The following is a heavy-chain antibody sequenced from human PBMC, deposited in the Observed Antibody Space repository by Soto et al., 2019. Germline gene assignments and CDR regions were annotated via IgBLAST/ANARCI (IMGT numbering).Heavy chain of an antibody. CDR3: ARLGGYYQALDS. CDR2: IYYSGIT. CDR1: GGSISSYY. Sequence: PSETLSLTCTVSGGSISSYYWSWIRQPPGKGLEWIGYIYYSGITNYNPSLKSRVTISVDTSKNQVSLKLSSVTAADTAVYYCARLGGYYQALDSWGQGNMVTVSS. D-gene: IGHD3-3*01. J-gene: IGHJ4*02. V-gene: IGHV4-59*08.